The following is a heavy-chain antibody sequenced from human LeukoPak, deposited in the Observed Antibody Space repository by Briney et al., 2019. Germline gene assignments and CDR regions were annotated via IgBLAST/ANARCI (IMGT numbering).Heavy chain of an antibody. CDR3: ARETLLGTTDS. Sequence: GGSLRLSCAASGFTVSNYYMSWVRQAPGKGLEWVSVIYIGGSTYYADSMKGRFTISRDNSKNTLYLQMNSLRAEDTAVYYCARETLLGTTDSWGQGTLVTVSS. V-gene: IGHV3-66*01. CDR2: IYIGGST. D-gene: IGHD1-7*01. J-gene: IGHJ4*02. CDR1: GFTVSNYY.